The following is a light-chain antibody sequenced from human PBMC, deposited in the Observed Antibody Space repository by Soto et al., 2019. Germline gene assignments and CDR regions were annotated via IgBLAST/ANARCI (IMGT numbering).Light chain of an antibody. CDR3: QQYGSSPEWT. CDR2: AAS. J-gene: IGKJ1*01. Sequence: EIVLTQSPGTLSLSPGERATVSCRASQSVSSSYLAWYQQRPGQAPRLLIYAASSKATGIPDRFSGSGSGTDFTLTISRLEPEDFAVYYCQQYGSSPEWTFGQGTKVDIK. V-gene: IGKV3-20*01. CDR1: QSVSSSY.